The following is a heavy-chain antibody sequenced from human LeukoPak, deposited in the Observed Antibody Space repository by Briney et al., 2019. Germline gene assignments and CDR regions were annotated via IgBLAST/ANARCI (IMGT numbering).Heavy chain of an antibody. CDR1: GFTFSSYS. CDR2: ISSSSSYI. V-gene: IGHV3-21*01. Sequence: GGSLRLSCAASGFTFSSYSMNWVRQAPGKELEWVSSISSSSSYIYYADSVKGRFTISRDNAKNSLYLQMNSLRAEDTAVYYCARDRIAAAGAYFDYWGQGTLVTVSS. J-gene: IGHJ4*02. CDR3: ARDRIAAAGAYFDY. D-gene: IGHD6-13*01.